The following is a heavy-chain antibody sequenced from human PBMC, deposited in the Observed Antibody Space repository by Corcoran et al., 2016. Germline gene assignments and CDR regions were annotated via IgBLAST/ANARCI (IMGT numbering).Heavy chain of an antibody. CDR1: GFTFSGSA. CDR2: IRSKANSYAT. CDR3: VRSSSAFDI. D-gene: IGHD6-6*01. J-gene: IGHJ3*02. V-gene: IGHV3-73*02. Sequence: EVQLVESGGGLVQPGGSLKLSCAASGFTFSGSAMHWVRLASGKGLEWVGRIRSKANSYATAYAASVKGRFTISRDGSKNTAYLQMNSLKTEDTAVYYCVRSSSAFDIWGQGTMVTVSS.